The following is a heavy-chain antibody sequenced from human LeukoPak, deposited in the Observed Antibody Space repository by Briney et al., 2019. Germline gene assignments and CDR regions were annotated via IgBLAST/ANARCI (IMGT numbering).Heavy chain of an antibody. D-gene: IGHD6-13*01. CDR1: GYTFTGYY. Sequence: ASVKVSRKASGYTFTGYYMHWVRQAPGQGLEWMGWINPNSGGTNYARKFQGRVTMTRDTSISTAYMELSRLRSDDTAVYYCARGRKWRAAAGNYGMDVWGQGTTVTVSS. V-gene: IGHV1-2*02. CDR2: INPNSGGT. J-gene: IGHJ6*02. CDR3: ARGRKWRAAAGNYGMDV.